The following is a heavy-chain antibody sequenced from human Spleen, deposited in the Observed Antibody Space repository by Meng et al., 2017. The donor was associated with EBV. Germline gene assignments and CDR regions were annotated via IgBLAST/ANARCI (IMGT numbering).Heavy chain of an antibody. D-gene: IGHD2-21*02. J-gene: IGHJ4*02. CDR3: ARGLVVTALTDY. Sequence: QVHLVQSGAEVKKPGSSVKVSCKTSGGTFSSYAISWVRQAPGQGLEWMGWMNPNSGNTDYAQKFQGRVTMTRDTSISTAYMELSSLTSEDTAVYYCARGLVVTALTDYWGQGTLVTVSS. V-gene: IGHV1-8*01. CDR2: MNPNSGNT. CDR1: GGTFSSYA.